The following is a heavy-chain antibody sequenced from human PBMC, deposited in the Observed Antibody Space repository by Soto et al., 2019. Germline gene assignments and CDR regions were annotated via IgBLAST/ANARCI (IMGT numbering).Heavy chain of an antibody. J-gene: IGHJ4*02. CDR1: GFTFSSYA. CDR2: ISGSGGST. D-gene: IGHD6-19*01. V-gene: IGHV3-23*01. Sequence: PGGSLRLSCTASGFTFSSYAMNWVRQAPGKGLEWVSVISGSGGSTYYADSVKGRFTISRDNSKNKLYLQMSSLRAEDTAVYYCASRTSGWYFDYWGQGTLVTVSS. CDR3: ASRTSGWYFDY.